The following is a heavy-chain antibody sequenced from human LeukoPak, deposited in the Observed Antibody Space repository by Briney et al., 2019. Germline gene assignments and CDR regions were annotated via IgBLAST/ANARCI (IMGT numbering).Heavy chain of an antibody. CDR2: INHSGST. Sequence: SETLSLTCAVYGGSFSGYYWSWIRQPPGKGLEWIGEINHSGSTNYNPSLKSRVTISVDTSKNQFSLKLSSVTAADTAVYYCARGEGDDFWSGYYTRSYYFDYWGQGTLVTVSS. D-gene: IGHD3-3*01. V-gene: IGHV4-34*01. CDR1: GGSFSGYY. CDR3: ARGEGDDFWSGYYTRSYYFDY. J-gene: IGHJ4*02.